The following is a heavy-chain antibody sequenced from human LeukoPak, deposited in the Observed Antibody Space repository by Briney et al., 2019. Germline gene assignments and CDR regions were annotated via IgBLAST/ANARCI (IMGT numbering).Heavy chain of an antibody. J-gene: IGHJ4*02. D-gene: IGHD3-10*01. Sequence: GGSLRLSCAVSGFKFSSYWMNWVRQVPGKGLMWVAHINTNGDSANYADSVKGRFTISRDNSKNTLYLQMNSLRAEDTAVYYCASTGGYGSGSYSDYWGQGTLVTVSS. CDR1: GFKFSSYW. CDR3: ASTGGYGSGSYSDY. V-gene: IGHV3-74*01. CDR2: INTNGDSA.